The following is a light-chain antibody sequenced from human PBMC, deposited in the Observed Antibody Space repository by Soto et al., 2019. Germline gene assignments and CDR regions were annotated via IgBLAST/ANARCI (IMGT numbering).Light chain of an antibody. J-gene: IGKJ5*01. V-gene: IGKV3-11*01. CDR2: GAS. Sequence: IVFTQSPATLSLSPGARATLSCRARQTVSTYLSWYQHKHGQAPRLLIYGASNRATGIPARFSGSVSGTDLTINISRLEPDDGGVYVCQQYSALPMTFCQGTRLEIK. CDR3: QQYSALPMT. CDR1: QTVSTY.